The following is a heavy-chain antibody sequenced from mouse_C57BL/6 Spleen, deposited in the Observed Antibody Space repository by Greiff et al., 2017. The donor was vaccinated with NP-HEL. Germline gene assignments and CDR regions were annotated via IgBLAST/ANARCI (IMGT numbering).Heavy chain of an antibody. CDR3: ARDQDYAFDY. D-gene: IGHD2-4*01. CDR2: INYDGSST. Sequence: EVKLVESEGGLVQPGSSMKLSCTASGFTFSDYYMAWVRQVPEKGLEWVANINYDGSSTYYLDSLKSRFIISRDNAKNILYLQMSSLKSEDTATYYCARDQDYAFDYWGQGTTLTVSS. J-gene: IGHJ2*01. CDR1: GFTFSDYY. V-gene: IGHV5-16*01.